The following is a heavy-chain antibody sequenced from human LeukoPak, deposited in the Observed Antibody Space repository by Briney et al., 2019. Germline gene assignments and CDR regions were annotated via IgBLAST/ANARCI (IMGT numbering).Heavy chain of an antibody. D-gene: IGHD4-17*01. CDR1: GFTFSSYG. CDR3: AKGILRYGDYPN. V-gene: IGHV3-30*02. J-gene: IGHJ4*02. Sequence: GGSLRLSCAASGFTFSSYGIHWVRQAPGKGLEWVAFIRYDGSNKYYADSVKGRFTISRDNSKNTLYLQMNSLRAEDTAVYYCAKGILRYGDYPNWGQGTLVTVSS. CDR2: IRYDGSNK.